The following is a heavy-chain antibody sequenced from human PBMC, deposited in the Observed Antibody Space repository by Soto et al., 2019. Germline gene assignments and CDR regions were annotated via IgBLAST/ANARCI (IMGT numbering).Heavy chain of an antibody. CDR2: ISSSSSYI. V-gene: IGHV3-21*01. J-gene: IGHJ4*02. CDR1: GFTFSSYS. D-gene: IGHD3-3*01. CDR3: ARDDGDVFSIRRWSGYYPLDY. Sequence: GGSLRLSCAASGFTFSSYSMNWVRQAPGKGLEWVSSISSSSSYIYYADSVKGRFTISRDNAKNSLYLQMNSLRAEDTAVYYCARDDGDVFSIRRWSGYYPLDYWGQGTLVTVSS.